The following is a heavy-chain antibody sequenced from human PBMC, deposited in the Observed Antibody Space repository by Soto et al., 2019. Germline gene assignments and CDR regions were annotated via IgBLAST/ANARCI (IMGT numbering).Heavy chain of an antibody. Sequence: QVQLVQSGAEVKKPGASVKVSCKASGYTFTSYAMHWVRQAPGQRLEWMGWINAGNGNTKYSQKFQGRVTITRDTSASTAYLELSSLRSEDTAVYYCAREGKVAVAGDYWGQGTLVTVSS. CDR3: AREGKVAVAGDY. J-gene: IGHJ4*02. D-gene: IGHD6-19*01. CDR2: INAGNGNT. V-gene: IGHV1-3*01. CDR1: GYTFTSYA.